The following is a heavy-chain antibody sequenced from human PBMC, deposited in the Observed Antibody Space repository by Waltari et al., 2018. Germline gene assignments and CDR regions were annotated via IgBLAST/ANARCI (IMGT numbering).Heavy chain of an antibody. J-gene: IGHJ4*02. V-gene: IGHV3-48*01. CDR2: ISSSSSTL. Sequence: EVQLVESGGGLIQPGGSLRLSCAASGFTFGTNSMNWVRQAPGKGLEWVSYISSSSSTLYYADSVKGRFTISRDNAKNSLYLQMNSLRAEDTAVYYCARGYSTGRSGFDYWGQGTLVSVSS. D-gene: IGHD2-8*02. CDR3: ARGYSTGRSGFDY. CDR1: GFTFGTNS.